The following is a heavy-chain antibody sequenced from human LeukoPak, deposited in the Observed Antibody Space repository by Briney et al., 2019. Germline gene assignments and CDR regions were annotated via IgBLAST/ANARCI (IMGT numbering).Heavy chain of an antibody. CDR2: IYYSGST. D-gene: IGHD5-18*01. J-gene: IGHJ4*02. V-gene: IGHV4-39*07. CDR3: ARDAGQLWDHYFDY. Sequence: SETLSLTCTVSGGSISSSSYYWGWIRQPPGKGLEWIGSIYYSGSTYYNPSLKSRVTISVDTSKNQFSLKLSSVTAADTAVYYCARDAGQLWDHYFDYWGQGTLVTVSS. CDR1: GGSISSSSYY.